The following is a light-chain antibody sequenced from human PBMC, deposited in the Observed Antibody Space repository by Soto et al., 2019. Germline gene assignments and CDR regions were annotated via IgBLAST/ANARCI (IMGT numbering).Light chain of an antibody. J-gene: IGLJ2*01. CDR3: SSFRSGGTRVL. CDR1: GGDIGGFNY. V-gene: IGLV2-14*01. CDR2: EAT. Sequence: QSALPQPASGPGSPGQWITTACTGTGGDIGGFNYVSWYQQYPGKAPNLIIQEATNRPSGISYRFSGSKSGNAASLTISGLQVEDEADYYCSSFRSGGTRVLFGGGTKLTVL.